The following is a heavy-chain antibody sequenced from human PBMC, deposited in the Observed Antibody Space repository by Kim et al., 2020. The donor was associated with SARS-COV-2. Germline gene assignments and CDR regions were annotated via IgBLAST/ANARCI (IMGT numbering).Heavy chain of an antibody. Sequence: GGSLRLSCAASGFTFSSYGMHWVRQAPGKGLEWVAVISYDGSNKYYADSVKGRFTISRDNSKNTLYLQMNSLRAEDTAVYYCAKWSELGYSYGNYYYGMDVWGQGTTVTVSS. V-gene: IGHV3-30*18. CDR2: ISYDGSNK. D-gene: IGHD5-18*01. CDR1: GFTFSSYG. J-gene: IGHJ6*02. CDR3: AKWSELGYSYGNYYYGMDV.